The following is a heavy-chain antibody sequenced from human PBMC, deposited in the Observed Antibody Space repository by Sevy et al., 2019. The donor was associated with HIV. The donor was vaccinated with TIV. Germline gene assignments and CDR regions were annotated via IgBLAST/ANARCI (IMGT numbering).Heavy chain of an antibody. CDR3: ARRFPVTAMVRYYHYGMDV. V-gene: IGHV1-8*01. Sequence: ASVKVSCKASGYTFTSYDINWVRQATGQGLEWMGWMNPNSGNTGYAQKFQGRVTMTRNTSISTAYMELSSLRSEDTAVYYCARRFPVTAMVRYYHYGMDVWGQGTTVTVSS. CDR2: MNPNSGNT. CDR1: GYTFTSYD. D-gene: IGHD5-18*01. J-gene: IGHJ6*02.